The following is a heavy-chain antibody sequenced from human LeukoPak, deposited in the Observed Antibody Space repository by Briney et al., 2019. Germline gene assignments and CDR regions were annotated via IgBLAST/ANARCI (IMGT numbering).Heavy chain of an antibody. CDR3: ARGRNTALVPIDY. Sequence: SETLSLTCAVSGYSISSGYYWGWIRQPPGKGVEWIGTIYHRGSTYYNPSLQSRVTISVDTSKNQFSLKLNSVTAADTAIYYCARGRNTALVPIDYWGQGTLVTVSS. CDR1: GYSISSGYY. V-gene: IGHV4-38-2*01. D-gene: IGHD5-18*01. J-gene: IGHJ4*02. CDR2: IYHRGST.